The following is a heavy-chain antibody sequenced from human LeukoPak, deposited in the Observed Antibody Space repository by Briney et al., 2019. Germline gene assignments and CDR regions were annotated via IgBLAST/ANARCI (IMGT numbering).Heavy chain of an antibody. J-gene: IGHJ4*02. CDR2: ISSSGSTI. CDR1: GFPFSRFY. V-gene: IGHV3-11*04. CDR3: ARGNSYGPAIDS. D-gene: IGHD5-18*01. Sequence: GGSLRLSCAVSGFPFSRFYMTWIRQSPWNGLEWVSYISSSGSTINYADSVRGRFTISRDNAKNSLYLQMNSLRAEDTAVCSCARGNSYGPAIDSWGQGTLVTVSS.